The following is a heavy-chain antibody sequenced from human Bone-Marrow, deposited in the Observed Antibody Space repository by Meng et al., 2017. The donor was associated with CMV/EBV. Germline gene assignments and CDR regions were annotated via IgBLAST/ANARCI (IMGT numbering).Heavy chain of an antibody. D-gene: IGHD3-3*01. J-gene: IGHJ6*02. CDR1: GYSFASYL. CDR2: FYPGDSDT. Sequence: GESLKISGQGSGYSFASYLIGWVGQMPGKGREWMGIFYPGDSDTRYSPYFQGQVTSPADKSISNAYLQWSSLKASDTAMYYCVRLNAIFGVVGGGMDVWGQGTTVTVSS. V-gene: IGHV5-51*01. CDR3: VRLNAIFGVVGGGMDV.